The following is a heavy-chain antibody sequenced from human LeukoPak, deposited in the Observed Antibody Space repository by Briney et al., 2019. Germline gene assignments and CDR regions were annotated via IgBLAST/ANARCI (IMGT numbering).Heavy chain of an antibody. CDR1: GGSISSYY. CDR2: LYNSGST. Sequence: TSETLSLTCTVSGGSISSYYWTWMRQPPGKGLEWIGHLYNSGSTNYNPSLKSRPTISLDMSNNQFSLKLTSVTAADTAVYYCARGVTSPLDALDIWGQGTTVTVSS. CDR3: ARGVTSPLDALDI. V-gene: IGHV4-59*01. J-gene: IGHJ3*02. D-gene: IGHD1-26*01.